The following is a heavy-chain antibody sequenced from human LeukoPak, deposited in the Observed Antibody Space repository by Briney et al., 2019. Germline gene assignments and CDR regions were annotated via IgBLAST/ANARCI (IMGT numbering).Heavy chain of an antibody. D-gene: IGHD5/OR15-5a*01. CDR2: ISNNGGKK. CDR3: ARVASVSYTNDAPDT. J-gene: IGHJ3*02. V-gene: IGHV3-30*04. CDR1: GFTFSAYA. Sequence: PGGSLRLSCAASGFTFSAYAMHWVRQAPGKGLEWVALISNNGGKKDYGDSVKGRFPISRDNSKNTVYLEMNSLRAEDTAVYYCARVASVSYTNDAPDTWGQGTMVTVFS.